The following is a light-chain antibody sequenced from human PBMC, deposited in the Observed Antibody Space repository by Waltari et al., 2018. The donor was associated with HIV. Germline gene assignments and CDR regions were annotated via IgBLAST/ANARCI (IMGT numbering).Light chain of an antibody. Sequence: SYELTPPPSVSVSPGQTASITCSGDKLGNKYACWYQQKPGQSPVLVIYQDNQRPSGIPERFSGSNSGNTATLTVSGTQAMDEADYYCQAWDSSTDVVFGGGTKLTVL. J-gene: IGLJ2*01. CDR2: QDN. V-gene: IGLV3-1*01. CDR3: QAWDSSTDVV. CDR1: KLGNKY.